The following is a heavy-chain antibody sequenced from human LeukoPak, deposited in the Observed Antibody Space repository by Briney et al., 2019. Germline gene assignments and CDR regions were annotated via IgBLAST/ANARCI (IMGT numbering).Heavy chain of an antibody. D-gene: IGHD4-23*01. CDR2: ISSHGGST. J-gene: IGHJ4*02. V-gene: IGHV3-64*01. CDR1: GFTFSSYA. CDR3: ARGPDYGGYFDY. Sequence: GGSLRLSCAASGFTFSSYAMHWVRRAPGKGLEYVSVISSHGGSTYYANSVKGRFTISRDNSKNTLYLQMGSLRAEDMAVYYCARGPDYGGYFDYWGQGTLVTVSS.